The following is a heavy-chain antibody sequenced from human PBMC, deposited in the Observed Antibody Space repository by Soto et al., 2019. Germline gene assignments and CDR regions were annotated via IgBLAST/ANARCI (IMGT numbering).Heavy chain of an antibody. D-gene: IGHD6-13*01. CDR2: IYYSGST. CDR3: ARGGIAAAGPGDFDY. J-gene: IGHJ4*02. CDR1: GGSISSYY. Sequence: SETLSLTCTVSGGSISSYYWSWVRQPPGKGLEWIGYIYYSGSTNYNPSLKSRVTISVDTSKNQFSLKLSSVTAADTAVYYCARGGIAAAGPGDFDYWGQGTLVTVSS. V-gene: IGHV4-59*01.